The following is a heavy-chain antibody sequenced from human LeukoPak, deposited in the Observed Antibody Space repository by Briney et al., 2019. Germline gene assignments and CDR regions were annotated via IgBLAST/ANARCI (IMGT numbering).Heavy chain of an antibody. D-gene: IGHD6-19*01. J-gene: IGHJ4*02. CDR1: GHTFTSYG. V-gene: IGHV1-18*01. CDR3: ARTIPNRGYSGGWYVDY. CDR2: ISPYNGNT. Sequence: ASVKVSCKASGHTFTSYGITWVRQAPGQGLEWMGWISPYNGNTNYAQKLQGRVTMTTDTSTSTAYMELRSLTSDDTALYYCARTIPNRGYSGGWYVDYWGQGTLVTVSS.